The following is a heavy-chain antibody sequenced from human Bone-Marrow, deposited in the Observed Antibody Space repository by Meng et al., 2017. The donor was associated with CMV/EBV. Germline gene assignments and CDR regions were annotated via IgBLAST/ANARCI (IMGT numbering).Heavy chain of an antibody. CDR3: ARDTAMDRTPYYYYYGMDV. CDR2: ISSSSSYI. D-gene: IGHD5-18*01. Sequence: GESLKISCAASGFTFSSYSMNWVRQAPGKGLEWVSSISSSSSYIYYADSVKGRFTISRDNAKNSLYLQMNSLRAEDTAVYYCARDTAMDRTPYYYYYGMDVWGQGNTVTVSS. J-gene: IGHJ6*02. CDR1: GFTFSSYS. V-gene: IGHV3-21*01.